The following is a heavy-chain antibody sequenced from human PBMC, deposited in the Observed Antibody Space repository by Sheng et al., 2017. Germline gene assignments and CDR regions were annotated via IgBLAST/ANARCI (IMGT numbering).Heavy chain of an antibody. CDR2: IIPIFGTA. D-gene: IGHD2-15*01. CDR3: ARVGCSGGSCYVRGVFDP. J-gene: IGHJ5*02. V-gene: IGHV1-69*05. CDR1: GGTFSSYA. Sequence: QVQLVQSGAEVKKPGSSVKVSCKASGGTFSSYAISWVRQAPGQGLEWMGGIIPIFGTANYAQKFQGRVTITTDESTSTAYMELSSLRSEDTAVYYCARVGCSGGSCYVRGVFDPVGPGNPGHRLL.